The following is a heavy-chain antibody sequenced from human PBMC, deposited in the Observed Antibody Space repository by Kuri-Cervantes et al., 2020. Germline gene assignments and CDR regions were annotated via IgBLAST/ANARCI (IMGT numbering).Heavy chain of an antibody. CDR1: GGSFSGYY. Sequence: SETLSLTCAVYGGSFSGYYWSWIRQPAGKGLEWIGRIYTSGSTYYNPSLKSRVTISVDTSKNQFSLKLSSVTAADTAVYYCAIRVAGTFDYWGQGTLVTVSS. V-gene: IGHV4-59*10. CDR3: AIRVAGTFDY. D-gene: IGHD6-19*01. CDR2: IYTSGST. J-gene: IGHJ4*02.